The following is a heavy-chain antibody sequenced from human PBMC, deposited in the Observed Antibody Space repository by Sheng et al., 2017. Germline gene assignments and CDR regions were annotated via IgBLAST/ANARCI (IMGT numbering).Heavy chain of an antibody. CDR3: ARERHGDPGIDY. CDR1: GYSISSGYY. D-gene: IGHD3-10*01. Sequence: QVQLQESGPGLVKPSETLSLTCAVSGYSISSGYYWGWIRQPPGKGLEWIGSIYHSGSTYYNPSLKSRVTISVDTSKNQFSLKLSSVTAADTAVYYCARERHGDPGIDYWGQGTLVTVSS. CDR2: IYHSGST. V-gene: IGHV4-38-2*02. J-gene: IGHJ4*02.